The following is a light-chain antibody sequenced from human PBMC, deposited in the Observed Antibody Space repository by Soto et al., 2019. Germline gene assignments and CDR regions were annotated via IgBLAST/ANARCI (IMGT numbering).Light chain of an antibody. V-gene: IGKV1-16*01. CDR2: DAS. J-gene: IGKJ1*01. Sequence: DIQMTQSPSSVFASVGDGVTITCRASQRISTSLGWYQQKPGKAPQFLIYDASNLHDGVPSRFSGSGSGTEFTLTISGLQPDDFASYYCQQYYSSWTFGQGTKVDIK. CDR1: QRISTS. CDR3: QQYYSSWT.